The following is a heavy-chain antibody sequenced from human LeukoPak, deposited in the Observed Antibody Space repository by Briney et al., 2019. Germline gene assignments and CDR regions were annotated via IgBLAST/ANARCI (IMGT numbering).Heavy chain of an antibody. V-gene: IGHV3-30*03. CDR3: ARRAYGDDSFDY. CDR1: GFTFSSYG. CDR2: ISYDGSNK. J-gene: IGHJ4*02. Sequence: PGRSLRLSCAASGFTFSSYGMHWVRQAPGNGLEWVAVISYDGSNKYYADSVKGRFTISRDNAKNSLYLQMNSLRDEDTAVYYCARRAYGDDSFDYWGQGTLVTVSS. D-gene: IGHD4-17*01.